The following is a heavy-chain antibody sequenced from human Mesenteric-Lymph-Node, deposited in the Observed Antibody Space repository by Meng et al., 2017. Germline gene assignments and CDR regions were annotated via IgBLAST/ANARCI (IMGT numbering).Heavy chain of an antibody. CDR1: GFTFSFYV. J-gene: IGHJ5*02. V-gene: IGHV3-30*04. D-gene: IGHD1-26*01. CDR2: ISYDACSE. CDR3: ARSKEQWELLGTNWFDP. Sequence: GGSLRLSCAASGFTFSFYVVHWVRQAPGKGLEWVALISYDACSEYYADSVKGRFTISRDNSKNTLYLQMNSLRAEDTAVYYCARSKEQWELLGTNWFDPWGQGTLVTVSS.